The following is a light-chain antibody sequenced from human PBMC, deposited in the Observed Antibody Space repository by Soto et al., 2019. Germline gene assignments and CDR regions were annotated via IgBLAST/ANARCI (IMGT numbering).Light chain of an antibody. V-gene: IGKV3-20*01. CDR2: GAS. Sequence: EIVLTQSPGTLSLSPGERATLSCRASQSVSSSYLAWYQHKPGQAPRLLIYGASSRATGIPDRFSGSGSGTDFTLTISRRQPEDFAGYYCQHYGSSPHTFGQGTKLEIK. CDR1: QSVSSSY. CDR3: QHYGSSPHT. J-gene: IGKJ2*01.